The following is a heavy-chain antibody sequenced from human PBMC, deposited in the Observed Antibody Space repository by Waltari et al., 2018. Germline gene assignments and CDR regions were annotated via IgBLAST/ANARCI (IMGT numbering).Heavy chain of an antibody. Sequence: QLQLQESGPGLVKPSETLSLTCTVSGGSISSSSYYWGWIRQPPGKGLEWIGSIYYSGSTYHNPSLKSRVTISVDTSKNQCSLKLSSVTAADTAVYDCARQEVYSGSYYFDYWGQGTLVTVSS. CDR3: ARQEVYSGSYYFDY. CDR2: IYYSGST. V-gene: IGHV4-39*01. D-gene: IGHD1-26*01. J-gene: IGHJ4*02. CDR1: GGSISSSSYY.